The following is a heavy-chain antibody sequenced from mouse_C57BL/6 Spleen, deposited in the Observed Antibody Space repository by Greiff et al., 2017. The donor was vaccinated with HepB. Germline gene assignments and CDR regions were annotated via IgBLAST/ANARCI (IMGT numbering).Heavy chain of an antibody. Sequence: DVMLVESGGGLVQPKGSLKLSCAASGFTFNTYAMHWVRQAPGKGLEWVARIRSKSSNYATYYADSVKDRFTISRDDSQSMLYLQMNNLKTEDTAMYYCVRRGYLPRSYGSYFDYWGQGTTLTVSS. V-gene: IGHV10-3*01. CDR2: IRSKSSNYAT. CDR3: VRRGYLPRSYGSYFDY. CDR1: GFTFNTYA. D-gene: IGHD1-1*01. J-gene: IGHJ2*01.